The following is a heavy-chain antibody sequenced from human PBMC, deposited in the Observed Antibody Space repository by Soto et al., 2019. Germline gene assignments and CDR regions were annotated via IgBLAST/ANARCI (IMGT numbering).Heavy chain of an antibody. V-gene: IGHV3-21*01. J-gene: IGHJ5*02. CDR1: GFTFSSYS. D-gene: IGHD3-10*01. Sequence: EVQLVESGGGLVKPGGSLRLSCAASGFTFSSYSMNWFRQAPGKGLEWVSSISSSSSYIYYADSVKGRFTISRDNAKNSLYLQMNSLRAEDTAVYYCARGDYYGSGSPNWFDPWGQGTLVTVSS. CDR2: ISSSSSYI. CDR3: ARGDYYGSGSPNWFDP.